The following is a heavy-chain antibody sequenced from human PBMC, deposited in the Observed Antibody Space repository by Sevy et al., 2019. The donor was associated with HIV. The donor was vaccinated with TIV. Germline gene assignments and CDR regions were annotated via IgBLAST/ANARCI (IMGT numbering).Heavy chain of an antibody. V-gene: IGHV3-7*01. Sequence: GGSLRLSCAASGFTFSSYWMSWVRQAPGKGLEWVANIKQDGSEKYYVDSVKGRFTISRDNAKNSLYLQMNSLRAEDXXVYYCARDSSSGYYYGGYYYYGMDVWGQGTTVTVSS. CDR1: GFTFSSYW. D-gene: IGHD3-22*01. J-gene: IGHJ6*02. CDR2: IKQDGSEK. CDR3: ARDSSSGYYYGGYYYYGMDV.